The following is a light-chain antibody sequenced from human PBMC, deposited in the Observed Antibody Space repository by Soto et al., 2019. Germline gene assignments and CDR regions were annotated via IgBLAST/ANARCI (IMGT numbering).Light chain of an antibody. V-gene: IGKV3-15*01. Sequence: EVVMTQSPATLSLSPGERATLSCRASQSVSSLLAWYQQKPGQAPRLLIYATSTRATGIPARFSGSGSGTEFTLTISSLQSEDFAVYYCQHYNNWPPITFGQGTRLEIK. J-gene: IGKJ5*01. CDR3: QHYNNWPPIT. CDR2: ATS. CDR1: QSVSSL.